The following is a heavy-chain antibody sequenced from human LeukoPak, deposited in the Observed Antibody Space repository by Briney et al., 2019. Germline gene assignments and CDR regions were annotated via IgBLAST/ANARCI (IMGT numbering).Heavy chain of an antibody. D-gene: IGHD3-22*01. CDR2: FSSTSGST. J-gene: IGHJ4*02. CDR3: GNRGSSSGYYDF. V-gene: IGHV3-23*01. Sequence: GGSLRLSCAASGFTFSSSAMTCVRQAPGKGLEGVSGFSSTSGSTSYAASVEGRLTISRDNSKNALYLQMNSLTAEDTAVYYCGNRGSSSGYYDFWGQGTLVTVSS. CDR1: GFTFSSSA.